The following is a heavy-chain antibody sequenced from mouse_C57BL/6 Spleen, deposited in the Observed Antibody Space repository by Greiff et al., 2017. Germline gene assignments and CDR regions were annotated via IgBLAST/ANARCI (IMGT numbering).Heavy chain of an antibody. Sequence: QVQLQQPGAELVKPGASVKLSCKASGYTFTSYWMQWVKQRPGQGLEWIGEIGPSDSYTNYNQNFKGKATLTGDTSSSTAYMQLSSLTSEDSAVYYGARRDGWAYLDYWGQGTTLTVSS. CDR1: GYTFTSYW. CDR2: IGPSDSYT. CDR3: ARRDGWAYLDY. V-gene: IGHV1-50*01. D-gene: IGHD2-3*01. J-gene: IGHJ2*01.